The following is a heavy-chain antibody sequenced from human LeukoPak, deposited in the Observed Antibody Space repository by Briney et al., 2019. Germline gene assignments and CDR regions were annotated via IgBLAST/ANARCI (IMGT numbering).Heavy chain of an antibody. D-gene: IGHD4-17*01. CDR1: GYTFTGYY. V-gene: IGHV1-2*02. CDR2: INPNSGGT. Sequence: ASVKVSCKASGYTFTGYYMHWVRQAPGQGLEWMGWINPNSGGTNYAQKFQGRVTMTRDTSISTAYMELSRLRSDDTAVYYCAREVYDYGDHFDYWGQGTLVTVSS. J-gene: IGHJ4*02. CDR3: AREVYDYGDHFDY.